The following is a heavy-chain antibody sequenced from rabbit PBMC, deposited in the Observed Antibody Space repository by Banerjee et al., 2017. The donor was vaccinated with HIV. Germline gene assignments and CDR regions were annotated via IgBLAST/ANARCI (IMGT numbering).Heavy chain of an antibody. CDR1: GFDFSSNA. Sequence: LVKPGASLTLTCKASGFDFSSNAMCWVRQAPGKGPEWIASIYTGDGDTYYASWAKGRFTISRTSTTVDLKMTSLTAADTATYFCARDLAGVIGWNFGLWGPGTLVTVS. CDR3: ARDLAGVIGWNFGL. V-gene: IGHV1S47*01. CDR2: IYTGDGDT. J-gene: IGHJ4*01. D-gene: IGHD4-1*01.